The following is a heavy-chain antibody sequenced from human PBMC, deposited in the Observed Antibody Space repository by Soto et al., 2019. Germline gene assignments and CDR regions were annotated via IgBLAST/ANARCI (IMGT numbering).Heavy chain of an antibody. D-gene: IGHD3-3*02. Sequence: QVLLVQSGPEVKRPGASVKVSCKASGDTFSSFDISWVRQAPGQGPEWMGCISAHNGNTNFAQKFQGRVSLTTDTSVTTAFLVLRGMRSDEAGVSFCPPFHFTDSGGNYHFHRDVWGTGTTVTVSS. CDR3: PPFHFTDSGGNYHFHRDV. CDR2: ISAHNGNT. CDR1: GDTFSSFD. J-gene: IGHJ6*03. V-gene: IGHV1-18*04.